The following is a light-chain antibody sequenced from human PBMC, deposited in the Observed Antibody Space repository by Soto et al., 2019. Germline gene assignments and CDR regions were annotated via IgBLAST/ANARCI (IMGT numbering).Light chain of an antibody. V-gene: IGKV4-1*01. CDR3: QQYYSPWT. Sequence: DIVMTQSPDSLAVSLGETATINCKSSQSVLYSSNNKNYLAWYQQKPGQSPNLLIYWASTRESGVPDRFSGSGSGTDFTLTISSLQAEDVAVYYCQQYYSPWTFGQGTKVEIK. CDR2: WAS. CDR1: QSVLYSSNNKNY. J-gene: IGKJ1*01.